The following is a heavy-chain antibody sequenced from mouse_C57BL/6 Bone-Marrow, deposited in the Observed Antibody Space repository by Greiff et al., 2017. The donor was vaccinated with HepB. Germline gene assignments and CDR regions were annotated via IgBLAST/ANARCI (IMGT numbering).Heavy chain of an antibody. CDR3: AGDYYGSSGDWYFDV. J-gene: IGHJ1*03. V-gene: IGHV1-50*01. D-gene: IGHD1-1*01. Sequence: QVQLQQPGAELVKPGASVKLSCKASGYTFTSYWMQWVKQRPGQGLEWIGEIDPSDSYTNYNQKFKGKATLTVDTSSSTAYMQLSSLTPEDSAVYYCAGDYYGSSGDWYFDVWGTGTTVTVSS. CDR1: GYTFTSYW. CDR2: IDPSDSYT.